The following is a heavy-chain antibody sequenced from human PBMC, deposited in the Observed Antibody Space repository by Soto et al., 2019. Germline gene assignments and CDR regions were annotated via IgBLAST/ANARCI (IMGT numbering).Heavy chain of an antibody. D-gene: IGHD3-10*01. CDR1: GGTFSSYA. V-gene: IGHV1-69*13. CDR3: ASNTMVRGVRYYYYGMDV. J-gene: IGHJ6*02. CDR2: IIPIFGRA. Sequence: SVKVSCRASGGTFSSYAISWVRQPPGQGLEWMGGIIPIFGRANYAQKFQGRVTITADESTSTAYMELSSLRSEGTAVYYCASNTMVRGVRYYYYGMDVWGQGTTVTVSS.